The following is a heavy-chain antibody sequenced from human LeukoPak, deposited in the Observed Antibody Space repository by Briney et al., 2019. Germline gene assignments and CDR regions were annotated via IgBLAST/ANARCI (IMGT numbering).Heavy chain of an antibody. CDR3: AKRISKDGYGGAGFDY. J-gene: IGHJ4*02. V-gene: IGHV3-9*01. Sequence: PEGSLRLSCAASGFTFDDYGMHWVRQAPGKGLEWVSGISWTGDSVDYADSVRGRFTISRDNAKSSLYLQMDSLRAEDAALYYCAKRISKDGYGGAGFDYWGQGTLVTVSS. CDR2: ISWTGDSV. CDR1: GFTFDDYG. D-gene: IGHD5-24*01.